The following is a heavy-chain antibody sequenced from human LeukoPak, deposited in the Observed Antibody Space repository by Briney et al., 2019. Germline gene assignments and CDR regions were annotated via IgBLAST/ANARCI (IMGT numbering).Heavy chain of an antibody. V-gene: IGHV3-21*01. Sequence: GGSLRLSCAASGFTFSDYSMNWVRQAPGKGLEWVSSISSSSSYIYYADSVKGRFTISRDNAKNSPYLQMNSLRAEDTAVYYCARAASSWSYLNYWGQGTLVTVSS. D-gene: IGHD6-13*01. CDR2: ISSSSSYI. CDR1: GFTFSDYS. J-gene: IGHJ4*02. CDR3: ARAASSWSYLNY.